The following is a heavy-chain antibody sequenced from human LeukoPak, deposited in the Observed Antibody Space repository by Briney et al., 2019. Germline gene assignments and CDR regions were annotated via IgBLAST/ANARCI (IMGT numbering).Heavy chain of an antibody. V-gene: IGHV4-4*07. J-gene: IGHJ5*02. CDR1: GGSIYSYY. CDR3: ARGDYYDGGGRNWFDH. Sequence: SETLSLSCSVSGGSIYSYYWSFIRQAAGKGLEWIGRIHTSWTTYYNPSLKSRVTLSVDTSMNQFSLRLTSVTAADTAVYYCARGDYYDGGGRNWFDHWGQGTLVTVSP. CDR2: IHTSWTT. D-gene: IGHD3-16*01.